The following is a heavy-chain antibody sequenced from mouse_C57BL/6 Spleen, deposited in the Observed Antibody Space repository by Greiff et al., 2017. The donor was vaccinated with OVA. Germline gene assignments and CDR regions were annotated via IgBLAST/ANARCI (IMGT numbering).Heavy chain of an antibody. Sequence: VQLQQSGAELVRPGASVTLSCKASGYTFTDYEMPWVKQTPVHGLEWIGAIDPGTGGTAYNQKFKGKAILTADKSSSTAYMELRSLTSEDSAVYYCTRGPSYYSLRGYYFDCWGQGTTLTVAS. D-gene: IGHD2-12*01. CDR3: TRGPSYYSLRGYYFDC. CDR2: IDPGTGGT. J-gene: IGHJ2*01. CDR1: GYTFTDYE. V-gene: IGHV1-15*01.